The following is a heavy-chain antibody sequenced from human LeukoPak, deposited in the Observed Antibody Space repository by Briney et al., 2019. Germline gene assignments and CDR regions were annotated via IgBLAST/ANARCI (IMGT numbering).Heavy chain of an antibody. CDR3: ARGTNYYYGSGPFDY. Sequence: SQTLSLTCTVSGGSLSSGSYYWSWIRQPAGKGLEWIGRIYTSGSPNYNPSLKSRVTISVDTSKNQFSLKLSSVTAADTAVYYCARGTNYYYGSGPFDYWGQGPLVTVSS. CDR1: GGSLSSGSYY. CDR2: IYTSGSP. J-gene: IGHJ4*02. V-gene: IGHV4-61*02. D-gene: IGHD3-10*01.